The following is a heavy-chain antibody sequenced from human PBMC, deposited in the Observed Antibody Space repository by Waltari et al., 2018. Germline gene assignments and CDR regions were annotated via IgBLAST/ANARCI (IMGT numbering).Heavy chain of an antibody. CDR3: ASQNGGNSWWLDP. CDR2: INSDDSST. J-gene: IGHJ5*02. D-gene: IGHD2-21*02. CDR1: EFTFSGYW. V-gene: IGHV3-74*01. Sequence: EVQLVESGGGLVQPGGSLRLSCAASEFTFSGYWMHWVRQAPGKGLVWVSRINSDDSSTSYADSVKGRFTISRDNAKNTLYLQMNSLRAEDTAVYYCASQNGGNSWWLDPWGQGTLVTVSS.